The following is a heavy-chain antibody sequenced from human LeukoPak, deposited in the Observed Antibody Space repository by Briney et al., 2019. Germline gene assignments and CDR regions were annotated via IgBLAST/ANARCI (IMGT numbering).Heavy chain of an antibody. D-gene: IGHD6-19*01. CDR2: ISYDGSNK. CDR1: GFTFSSYA. Sequence: PGGSLRLSCAASGFTFSSYAMHWVRQAPGKGLEWVAVISYDGSNKYYADSVKGRFTISRDNSKNTLYLQMNSLRAEDTAVYYCARDGAGEQWLDRYFDYWGQGTQVTVSS. V-gene: IGHV3-30-3*01. J-gene: IGHJ4*02. CDR3: ARDGAGEQWLDRYFDY.